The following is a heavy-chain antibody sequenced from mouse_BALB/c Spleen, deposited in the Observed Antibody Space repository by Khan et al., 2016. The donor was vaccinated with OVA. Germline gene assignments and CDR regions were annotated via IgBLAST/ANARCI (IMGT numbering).Heavy chain of an antibody. CDR3: AKNDRSDVYFDY. Sequence: EVQLQESSPELVKPGASVKMSCKASGYTFTSYVMHWVKQKPGQGLEWVGYIYPCNDDTKYNEKFKGKATLTSDKSSSTAYMELSSLTSEDSAVYFCAKNDRSDVYFDYWGQGTTLTVSS. J-gene: IGHJ2*01. D-gene: IGHD2-14*01. CDR2: IYPCNDDT. V-gene: IGHV1S136*01. CDR1: GYTFTSYV.